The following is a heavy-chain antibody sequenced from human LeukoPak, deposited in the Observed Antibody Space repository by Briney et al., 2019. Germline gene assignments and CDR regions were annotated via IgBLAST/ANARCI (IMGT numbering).Heavy chain of an antibody. Sequence: PGGSLRLSCAASGFTFSNYGMHWVRQAPGKGLEWVAVIWYDGSNKYYADSIKGRFTISRDNSKNTLYLQMNSLRAEDTAVYYCARDHYNYDNSGYLHYWGQGTLVTVSA. D-gene: IGHD3-22*01. CDR2: IWYDGSNK. J-gene: IGHJ4*02. CDR1: GFTFSNYG. V-gene: IGHV3-33*01. CDR3: ARDHYNYDNSGYLHY.